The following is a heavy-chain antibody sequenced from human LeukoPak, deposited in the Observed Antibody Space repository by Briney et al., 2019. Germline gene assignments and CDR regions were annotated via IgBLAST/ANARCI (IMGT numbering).Heavy chain of an antibody. J-gene: IGHJ3*02. CDR1: GGTFSSYA. V-gene: IGHV1-69*04. Sequence: SVKVSCKASGGTFSSYAISWVRQAPGQGLEWMGRIIPILGIANYAQKFQGRVTITADKSTSTAYMELSSLRSEDTAVYYCARGPLSSDYTHVFDIWGQGTMVTVSS. CDR3: ARGPLSSDYTHVFDI. D-gene: IGHD4-11*01. CDR2: IIPILGIA.